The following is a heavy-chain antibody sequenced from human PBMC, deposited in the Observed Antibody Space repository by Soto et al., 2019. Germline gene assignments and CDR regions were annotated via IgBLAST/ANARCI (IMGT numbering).Heavy chain of an antibody. CDR1: GGTFSSYA. CDR3: ARLWELDYYYYGMDV. J-gene: IGHJ6*02. CDR2: IIPIFGTA. Sequence: SVKVSCKASGGTFSSYAISWVRQAPGQGLEWMGGIIPIFGTANYAQKFQGRVTITADESTSTAYMELSSLRSEDTAVYYCARLWELDYYYYGMDVRGQGTTVTVSS. D-gene: IGHD1-26*01. V-gene: IGHV1-69*13.